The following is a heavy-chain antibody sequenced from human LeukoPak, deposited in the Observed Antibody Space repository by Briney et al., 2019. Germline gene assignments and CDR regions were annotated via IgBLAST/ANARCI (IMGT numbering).Heavy chain of an antibody. CDR1: GGSISSYY. Sequence: SETLSLTCTVSGGSISSYYWSWIRQPPGKGLEWIGYIYYSGSTNYNPSLKSPVTISVDTSKNHFSLKLSSVTAADTAVHYCARWSYGSGSYYYAFDYWGQGILVTVSS. CDR3: ARWSYGSGSYYYAFDY. D-gene: IGHD3-10*01. V-gene: IGHV4-59*01. J-gene: IGHJ4*02. CDR2: IYYSGST.